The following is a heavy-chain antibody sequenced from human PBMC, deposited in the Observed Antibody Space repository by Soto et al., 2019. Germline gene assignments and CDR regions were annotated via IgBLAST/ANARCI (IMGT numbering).Heavy chain of an antibody. CDR3: AMGQPSLNTGLN. CDR2: MNPNSGNT. CDR1: GYTFTSSD. Sequence: ASVKVSCKASGYTFTSSDVNWVRQATGQGLEWMGWMNPNSGNTGYAQKFQDRVTMTRNTSISTAYMEPSSLRSEDTAVYYCAMGQPSLNTGLNWGQGTLGTVSS. J-gene: IGHJ4*02. D-gene: IGHD2-2*01. V-gene: IGHV1-8*01.